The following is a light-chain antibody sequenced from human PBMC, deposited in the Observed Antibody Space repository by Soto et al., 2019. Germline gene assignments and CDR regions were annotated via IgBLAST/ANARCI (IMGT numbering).Light chain of an antibody. Sequence: QSVLTQAASVSGCPGQSITISCTGTSGDVGGYNFVSWYRQHTDKAPKLMIFEVSNRPSGVSNRFSGSKSGNTASLTISGLQAEDEADYYCSSYTSGSTPYVFGTGTKVTVL. J-gene: IGLJ1*01. V-gene: IGLV2-14*01. CDR1: SGDVGGYNF. CDR2: EVS. CDR3: SSYTSGSTPYV.